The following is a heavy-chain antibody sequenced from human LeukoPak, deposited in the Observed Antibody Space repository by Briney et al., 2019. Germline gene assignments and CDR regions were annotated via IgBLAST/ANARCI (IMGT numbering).Heavy chain of an antibody. CDR2: IIPIFGTA. D-gene: IGHD3-22*01. CDR1: GGTFSSYA. CDR3: ARTDSSGYLTDY. Sequence: ASVKVSCKASGGTFSSYAISWVRQAPGQGLELMGRIIPIFGTANYAQKFQGRVTITTDESTSTAYMELSSLRSEDTAVYYCARTDSSGYLTDYWGQGTLVTVSS. J-gene: IGHJ4*02. V-gene: IGHV1-69*05.